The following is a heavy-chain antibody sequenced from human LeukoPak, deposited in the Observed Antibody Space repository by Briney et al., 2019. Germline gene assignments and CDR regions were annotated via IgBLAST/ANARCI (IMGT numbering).Heavy chain of an antibody. CDR2: TFPMFGTS. V-gene: IGHV1-69*05. CDR1: RDTFNDYA. CDR3: ARSSVVAVAGTSIDY. Sequence: SVKVSCKASRDTFNDYAITWVRQAPGQGPEWMGGTFPMFGTSTYAQKLQGRVTMTTDTSTSTAYMELRSLRSDDTAVYYCARSSVVAVAGTSIDYWGQGTLVTVSS. D-gene: IGHD6-19*01. J-gene: IGHJ4*02.